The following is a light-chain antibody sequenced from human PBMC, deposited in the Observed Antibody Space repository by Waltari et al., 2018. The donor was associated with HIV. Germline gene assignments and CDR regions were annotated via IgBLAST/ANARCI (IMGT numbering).Light chain of an antibody. Sequence: EIVLTQSPGTLSLSPGEGATLSCRASQSVDTSYLTWYQQRPGQAPRPLIYATSSRATGIPDRFSGSGSGTDFTLTISGLEPEDFAVYYCQQYAGSPRTFGPGTKV. V-gene: IGKV3-20*01. CDR1: QSVDTSY. J-gene: IGKJ1*01. CDR2: ATS. CDR3: QQYAGSPRT.